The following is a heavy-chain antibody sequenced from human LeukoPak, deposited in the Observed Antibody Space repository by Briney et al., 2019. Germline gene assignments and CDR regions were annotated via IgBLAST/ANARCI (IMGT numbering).Heavy chain of an antibody. CDR1: GFTFTSYE. J-gene: IGHJ4*02. Sequence: GGSLRLSCAASGFTFTSYEMNWVRQAPGKGLEWVSYIAISGSTIYYADSVKGRFTISRDNAKNSLYLQMNSLRAEDTAVYYCARATSFDYWGQGTLVTVSS. V-gene: IGHV3-48*03. CDR3: ARATSFDY. CDR2: IAISGSTI.